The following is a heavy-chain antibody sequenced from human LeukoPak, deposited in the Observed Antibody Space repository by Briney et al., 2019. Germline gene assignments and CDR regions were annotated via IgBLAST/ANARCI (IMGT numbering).Heavy chain of an antibody. V-gene: IGHV3-21*01. Sequence: KSGGSLRLSCAASGFTFSSYSMNWVRQAPGKGLEWVSSISSSSSCIYYADSVKGRFTISRDDAKNSLYLQMNSLRAEDTAVYYCASGPTVTTVSDYWGQGTLVTVSS. CDR1: GFTFSSYS. D-gene: IGHD4-17*01. J-gene: IGHJ4*02. CDR2: ISSSSSCI. CDR3: ASGPTVTTVSDY.